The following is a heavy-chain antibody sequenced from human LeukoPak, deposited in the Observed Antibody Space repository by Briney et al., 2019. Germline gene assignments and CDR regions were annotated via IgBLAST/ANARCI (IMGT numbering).Heavy chain of an antibody. J-gene: IGHJ5*02. CDR1: GGSISSYY. Sequence: PSETLSLTCTVSGGSISSYYWSWIRQPPGKGLEWIGYIYTSGSTNYNPSLKSRVTISVDTSKNQFSLKLSSVTAADAAVYYCARHQGPAYSSGWNNWFDPWGQGTLVTVSS. CDR3: ARHQGPAYSSGWNNWFDP. CDR2: IYTSGST. D-gene: IGHD6-19*01. V-gene: IGHV4-4*09.